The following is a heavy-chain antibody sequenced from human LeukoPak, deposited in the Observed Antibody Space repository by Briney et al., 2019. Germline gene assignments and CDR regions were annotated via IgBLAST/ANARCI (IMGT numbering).Heavy chain of an antibody. V-gene: IGHV4-39*01. CDR1: GGSISSIPYY. D-gene: IGHD2-2*01. CDR3: ARHYLSDGILSTFDP. CDR2: IYYRGST. Sequence: PSETLSLTCTVPGGSISSIPYYWGWIRQPPGKGLEWIGTIYYRGSTYSNPSLNSRVTISLDTSKNQFSLRLRSVTAADTALYYCARHYLSDGILSTFDPWGQGTLVAVSS. J-gene: IGHJ5*02.